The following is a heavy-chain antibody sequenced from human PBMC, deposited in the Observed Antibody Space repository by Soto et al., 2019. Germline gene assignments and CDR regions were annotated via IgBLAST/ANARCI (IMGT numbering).Heavy chain of an antibody. CDR2: INPNSVGT. D-gene: IGHD6-6*01. J-gene: IGHJ4*02. Sequence: ASVKVSCKASGYTFTGYYMHWVRQAPGQGLEWMGWINPNSVGTNYAQKFQDWVTMTRDTSISTVYMELSRLRSDDTAVYYCARDQRSSSSFHFDYWGQGTLVTVSS. CDR3: ARDQRSSSSFHFDY. CDR1: GYTFTGYY. V-gene: IGHV1-2*04.